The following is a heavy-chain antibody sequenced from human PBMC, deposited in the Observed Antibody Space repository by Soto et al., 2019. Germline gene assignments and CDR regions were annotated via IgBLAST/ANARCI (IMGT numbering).Heavy chain of an antibody. V-gene: IGHV3-74*01. Sequence: EVQLVESGGGLVQPGGSLRLSCAASGFTFSSYWMHWDRQTPGKGLVWVSRINGDGSSLYYADSVKGRLTISRDSAKNTLYLQINSLRDEDTGVYYCARGATGYGNFDYWGQGTLVTVSS. CDR1: GFTFSSYW. D-gene: IGHD5-12*01. J-gene: IGHJ4*02. CDR2: INGDGSSL. CDR3: ARGATGYGNFDY.